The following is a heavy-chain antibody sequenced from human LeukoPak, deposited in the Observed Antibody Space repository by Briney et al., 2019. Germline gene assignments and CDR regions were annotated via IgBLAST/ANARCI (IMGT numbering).Heavy chain of an antibody. J-gene: IGHJ6*02. Sequence: PGGSLRLSCAASGFTFSSYAMHWVRQAPGEGLEWVAVISYDGSNKYYADSVKGRFTISRDNSKNTLYLQMNSLRAEDTAVYYCARDLATVTSLYYYYYYGMDVWGQGTTVTVSS. V-gene: IGHV3-30-3*01. CDR1: GFTFSSYA. CDR2: ISYDGSNK. CDR3: ARDLATVTSLYYYYYYGMDV. D-gene: IGHD4-17*01.